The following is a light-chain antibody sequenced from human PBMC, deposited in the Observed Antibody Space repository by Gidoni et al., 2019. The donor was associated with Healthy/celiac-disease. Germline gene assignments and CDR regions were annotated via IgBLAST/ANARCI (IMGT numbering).Light chain of an antibody. J-gene: IGKJ2*01. CDR1: QSISSY. CDR2: AAS. V-gene: IGKV1-39*01. Sequence: DIQMTQSPSSLSASLGDRVTITCRASQSISSYLNWYQQKPGKAPKLLIYAASSLQSGVPSRFSGSGCGTDFTITISSMQPEDFATYYCQQSYSTPYTFGQGTKLEIK. CDR3: QQSYSTPYT.